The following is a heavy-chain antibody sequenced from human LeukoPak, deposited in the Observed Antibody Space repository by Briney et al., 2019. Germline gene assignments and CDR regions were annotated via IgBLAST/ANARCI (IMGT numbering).Heavy chain of an antibody. J-gene: IGHJ4*02. CDR3: AKSERGKKLQSPFDY. CDR2: ISGSGGST. D-gene: IGHD5-24*01. V-gene: IGHV3-23*01. CDR1: GFTFSSYA. Sequence: GGSLRLSCAASGFTFSSYAMSWVRQAPGKGLEWVSAISGSGGSTYYADSVKSRFTISRDNSKNTLYLQMNSLRAEDTAVYYCAKSERGKKLQSPFDYWGQGTLVTVSS.